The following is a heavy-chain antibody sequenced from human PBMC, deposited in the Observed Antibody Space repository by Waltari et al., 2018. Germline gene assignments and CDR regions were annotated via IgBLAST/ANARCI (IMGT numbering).Heavy chain of an antibody. D-gene: IGHD2-2*02. CDR3: AREDICRSTTCYTLDY. Sequence: QVQMVESGGGVVQPGRSLRLSCTAPGFPFSSSSIHWVRQAPGKGLEWVALMSYDGSSKYYADSVKGRFTVSRDNSKNTVYLQLNSLRVEDTAVYYCAREDICRSTTCYTLDYWGLGTLVTVSS. V-gene: IGHV3-30*01. CDR2: MSYDGSSK. J-gene: IGHJ4*02. CDR1: GFPFSSSS.